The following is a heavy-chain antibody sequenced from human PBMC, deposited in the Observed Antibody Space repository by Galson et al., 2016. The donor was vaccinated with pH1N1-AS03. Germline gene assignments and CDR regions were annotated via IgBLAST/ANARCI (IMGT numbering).Heavy chain of an antibody. J-gene: IGHJ5*02. CDR1: GGSISSHY. CDR2: INYSGST. D-gene: IGHD4-17*01. V-gene: IGHV4-59*11. Sequence: ETLSLTCTVSGGSISSHYWNWIRRPPGKGLEWIGYINYSGSTNYNPSLKSRVTISVDTSKNQFSLKLSSVTAADTAVYYCARHDYGDYVGWFDPWGQGTLVTVSS. CDR3: ARHDYGDYVGWFDP.